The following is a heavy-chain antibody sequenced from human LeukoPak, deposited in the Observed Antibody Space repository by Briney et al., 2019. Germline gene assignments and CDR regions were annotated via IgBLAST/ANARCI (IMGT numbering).Heavy chain of an antibody. CDR2: IYHSGGT. V-gene: IGHV4-34*01. Sequence: NTSETLSLTCAVYGGSFSGYYWSWIRQPPGKGLEWIGEIYHSGGTNYNPSLKSRITISVDKSQNQFSLKVNSLTAADTAVYYCATNGYYCMDVWGKGTTVTVSS. CDR3: ATNGYYCMDV. J-gene: IGHJ6*03. CDR1: GGSFSGYY. D-gene: IGHD2-8*01.